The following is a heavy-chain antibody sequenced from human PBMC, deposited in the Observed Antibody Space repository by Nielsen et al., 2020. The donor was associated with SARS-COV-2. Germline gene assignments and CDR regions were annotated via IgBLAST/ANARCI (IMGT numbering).Heavy chain of an antibody. CDR1: GGSISSSSYY. CDR3: ARGVDNYNGRNWFDP. V-gene: IGHV4-39*07. Sequence: SETLSLTCTVSGGSISSSSYYWGWIRQPPGKGLEWIGSIYYSGSTYYNPSLKSRVTISVDTSKNQFSLKLSSVTAADTAVYYCARGVDNYNGRNWFDPWGQGTLVTVSS. CDR2: IYYSGST. D-gene: IGHD4-11*01. J-gene: IGHJ5*02.